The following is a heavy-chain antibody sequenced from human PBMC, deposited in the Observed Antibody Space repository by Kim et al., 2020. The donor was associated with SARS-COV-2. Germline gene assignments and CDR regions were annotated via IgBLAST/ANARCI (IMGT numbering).Heavy chain of an antibody. D-gene: IGHD6-13*01. Sequence: GGSLRLSCAASGFTFSSYGMHWVRQAPGKGLEWVAVISYDGSNKYYADSVKGRFTISRDNSKNTLYLQMNSLRAEDTAVYYCAYQQLDEEVWGQGTLVTVSS. CDR2: ISYDGSNK. V-gene: IGHV3-30*03. J-gene: IGHJ4*02. CDR3: AYQQLDEEV. CDR1: GFTFSSYG.